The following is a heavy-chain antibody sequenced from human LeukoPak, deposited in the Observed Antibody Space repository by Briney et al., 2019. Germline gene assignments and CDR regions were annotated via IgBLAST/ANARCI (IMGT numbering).Heavy chain of an antibody. CDR3: ARALPYYGSGSPYYFDY. CDR1: GGSISSHY. V-gene: IGHV4-59*11. J-gene: IGHJ4*02. D-gene: IGHD3-10*01. Sequence: SETLSLTCTVSGGSISSHYWSWIRQPPGKGLEWIGYIYYSGSTNYNPSLKSRVTMSVDTSKNQFSLKLSSVTAADTAVYYCARALPYYGSGSPYYFDYWGQGTLVTVSS. CDR2: IYYSGST.